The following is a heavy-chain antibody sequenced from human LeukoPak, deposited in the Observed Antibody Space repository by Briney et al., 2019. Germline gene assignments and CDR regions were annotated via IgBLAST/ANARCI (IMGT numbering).Heavy chain of an antibody. CDR2: IYSNGWT. D-gene: IGHD6-19*01. J-gene: IGHJ5*02. V-gene: IGHV4-61*02. CDR3: ARGSGWNSFDP. Sequence: SETLSLTCTVSGGSISTDLSYWTWLRQPAGKGLEWIGRIYSNGWTDYNPPLKSRVSISIDTSKNHFSLKMSLATAADTALYYCARGSGWNSFDPWGQGTLVTVSS. CDR1: GGSISTDLSY.